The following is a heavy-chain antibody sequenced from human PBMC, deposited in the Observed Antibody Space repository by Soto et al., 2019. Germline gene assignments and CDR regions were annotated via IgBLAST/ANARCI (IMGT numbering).Heavy chain of an antibody. CDR1: GGSFSGYY. CDR2: INHSGST. V-gene: IGHV4-34*01. CDR3: ARGRLTTYCSGGSCYSGRFDY. J-gene: IGHJ4*02. Sequence: SETLSLTCAVYGGSFSGYYWSWIRQPPGKGLEWIGEINHSGSTNYNPSLKSRVTISVDTSKNQFSLKLSSVTAADTAVYYCARGRLTTYCSGGSCYSGRFDYWGQGTLVTVSS. D-gene: IGHD2-15*01.